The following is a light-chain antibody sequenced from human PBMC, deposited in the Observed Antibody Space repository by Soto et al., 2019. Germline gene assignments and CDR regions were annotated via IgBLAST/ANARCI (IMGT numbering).Light chain of an antibody. Sequence: QSVLTQPPSVSGAPGQRVTISCTGSSSNIGAGYDLHWYQQLPGTAPKLLIYVNSNRPSGVPDRFSGSKSGTSASLAITGLQAEDEADYYCQSYDSSLSVVFGGGTKVTVL. CDR1: SSNIGAGYD. J-gene: IGLJ2*01. V-gene: IGLV1-40*01. CDR3: QSYDSSLSVV. CDR2: VNS.